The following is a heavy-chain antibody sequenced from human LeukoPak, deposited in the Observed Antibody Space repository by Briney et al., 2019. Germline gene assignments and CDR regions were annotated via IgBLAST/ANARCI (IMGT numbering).Heavy chain of an antibody. V-gene: IGHV3-66*01. CDR1: GFTFSSYG. CDR3: ARDVV. Sequence: GGPLRLSCAASGFTFSSYGMHWVRQAPGKGLEWVSVIYSGGATYYADSVKGRFTISRDNSKNTLYLQMDSLRAEDTAVYYCARDVVWGQGTMVTVSS. CDR2: IYSGGAT. J-gene: IGHJ3*01.